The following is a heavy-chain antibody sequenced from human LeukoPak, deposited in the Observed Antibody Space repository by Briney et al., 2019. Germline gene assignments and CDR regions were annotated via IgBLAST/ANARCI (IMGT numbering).Heavy chain of an antibody. CDR1: GFTFSSYA. CDR2: ISGSGGST. V-gene: IGHV3-23*01. CDR3: ANFVATIRDYFDY. Sequence: GESLKISCAASGFTFSSYAMSWVRQAPGKGLEWVSAISGSGGSTYYADSVKGRFTISRDNSKNTLYLQMNSLRAEDTAVYYCANFVATIRDYFDYWGQGTLVTVSS. D-gene: IGHD2-15*01. J-gene: IGHJ4*02.